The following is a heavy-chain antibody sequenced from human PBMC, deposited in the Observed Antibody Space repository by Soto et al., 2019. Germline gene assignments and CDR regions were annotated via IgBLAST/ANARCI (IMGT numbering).Heavy chain of an antibody. V-gene: IGHV5-51*01. Sequence: GESLKIACKSSGYSSPNYWIAWVRQMPGKGLEWMGIIYPGDSDTRYSPSFQGQVTISADKSISTAYLQWSSLKASDTAMYYCASRAAAHGLDVCGQGTTVTVSS. J-gene: IGHJ6*02. CDR2: IYPGDSDT. CDR1: GYSSPNYW. CDR3: ASRAAAHGLDV. D-gene: IGHD6-13*01.